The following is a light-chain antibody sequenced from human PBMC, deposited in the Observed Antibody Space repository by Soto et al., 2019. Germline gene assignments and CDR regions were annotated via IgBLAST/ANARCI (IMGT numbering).Light chain of an antibody. Sequence: EIVMTQSPATVSVSPGERATLSCRASQSISSSFLAWYQQKPGQAPRLLIYGASSRATGIPDRFSGTGSETDFTLTISRLEPEDLAVYYCQQYDNSPITFGQGTRLEIK. V-gene: IGKV3-20*01. CDR3: QQYDNSPIT. J-gene: IGKJ5*01. CDR1: QSISSSF. CDR2: GAS.